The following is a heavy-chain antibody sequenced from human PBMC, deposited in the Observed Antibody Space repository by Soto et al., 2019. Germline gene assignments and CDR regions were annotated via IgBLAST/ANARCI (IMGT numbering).Heavy chain of an antibody. J-gene: IGHJ4*02. CDR3: VRGSSPWRGMDY. CDR1: GFTFSTYC. Sequence: GGSLRLSCAVSGFTFSTYCMHWVRQAPETGLVWVPRICRDGSGTDYADSVKGRFAISRDDARNSLYLQMNSLRVEDTAIYYCVRGSSPWRGMDYWGQGTLVTVSS. V-gene: IGHV3-74*01. D-gene: IGHD6-13*01. CDR2: ICRDGSGT.